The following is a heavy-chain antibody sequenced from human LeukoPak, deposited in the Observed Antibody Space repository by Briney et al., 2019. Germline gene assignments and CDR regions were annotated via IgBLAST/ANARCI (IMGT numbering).Heavy chain of an antibody. J-gene: IGHJ4*02. CDR1: GYSISSGYY. CDR2: IYHSGST. V-gene: IGHV4-38-2*01. CDR3: ARHSSGGMIVVGPFDY. Sequence: PSETLSLTCAVSGYSISSGYYWGWIRQPPGKGLEWIGSIYHSGSTYYNPSLKSRVTISVDTSKNQFSLKLSSVTAADTAVYYCARHSSGGMIVVGPFDYWGQGTLVTVSS. D-gene: IGHD3-22*01.